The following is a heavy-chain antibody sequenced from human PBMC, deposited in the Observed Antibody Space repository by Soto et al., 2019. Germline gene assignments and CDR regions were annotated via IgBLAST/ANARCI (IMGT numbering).Heavy chain of an antibody. Sequence: PSETLSFTCTVSGGSISSYYWSWIRQPPGKGLEWIGYIYYSGSTHYTPSLKSRVTISVDTSKNQFSLKLSSVNAADTAVYYCASGGCASDQSNCGPYYYYYGMDVWGQGTTVTVSS. V-gene: IGHV4-59*01. D-gene: IGHD4-4*01. J-gene: IGHJ6*02. CDR2: IYYSGST. CDR1: GGSISSYY. CDR3: ASGGCASDQSNCGPYYYYYGMDV.